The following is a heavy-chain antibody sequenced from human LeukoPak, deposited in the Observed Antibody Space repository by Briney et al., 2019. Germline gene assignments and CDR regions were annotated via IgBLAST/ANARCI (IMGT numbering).Heavy chain of an antibody. Sequence: ASVKVSCKASGYTFSNYYIHWVRQAPGQGLEWMGWINPDSGGTNYAQKFQGRVTMTRDKSISTVYMELSSLRVDDTAVYYCATIRPDSSSPSTYNWGQGTLVTVSS. V-gene: IGHV1-2*02. D-gene: IGHD6-13*01. CDR2: INPDSGGT. J-gene: IGHJ4*02. CDR1: GYTFSNYY. CDR3: ATIRPDSSSPSTYN.